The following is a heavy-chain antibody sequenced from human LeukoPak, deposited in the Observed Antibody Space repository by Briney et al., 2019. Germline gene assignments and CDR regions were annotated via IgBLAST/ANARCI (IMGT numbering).Heavy chain of an antibody. V-gene: IGHV3-74*01. Sequence: GGSLRPSCAASGFTFSSYWMHWVRQAPGKGLVWVSRINSDGSSTSYADSVKGRFTISRDNAKNTLYLQMNSLRAEDTAVYYCARDPGGAGYDILTGYYRDAFDIWGQGTMVTVSS. D-gene: IGHD3-9*01. CDR2: INSDGSST. J-gene: IGHJ3*02. CDR1: GFTFSSYW. CDR3: ARDPGGAGYDILTGYYRDAFDI.